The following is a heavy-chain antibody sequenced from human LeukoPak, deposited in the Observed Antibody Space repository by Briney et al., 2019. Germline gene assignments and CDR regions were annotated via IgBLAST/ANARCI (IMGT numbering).Heavy chain of an antibody. CDR2: ISSSSSYI. CDR3: ARDWRGSGGNFDY. CDR1: GFTFSSYS. J-gene: IGHJ4*02. V-gene: IGHV3-21*01. D-gene: IGHD1-26*01. Sequence: GGSLRLSCAASGFTFSSYSMNWVRQAPGKGLEWVLSISSSSSYIYYADSVKGRFTISRDNAKNSLYLQMNSLRAEDTAVYYCARDWRGSGGNFDYWGQGTLVTVSS.